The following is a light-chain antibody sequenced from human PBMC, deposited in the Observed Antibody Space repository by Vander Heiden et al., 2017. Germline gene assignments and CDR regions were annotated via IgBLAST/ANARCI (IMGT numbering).Light chain of an antibody. CDR1: SSNIGSNY. Sequence: QSVLTQPPSASGTPGQRVTISCSGSSSNIGSNYVYWYQQRPGTAPKLLIYSNNQRPSGVPDRFSGSKSATSASLASSGLRAEDDADYYCAAGDDIRSCWVFGGGTKLTVL. CDR3: AAGDDIRSCWV. J-gene: IGLJ3*02. V-gene: IGLV1-47*02. CDR2: SNN.